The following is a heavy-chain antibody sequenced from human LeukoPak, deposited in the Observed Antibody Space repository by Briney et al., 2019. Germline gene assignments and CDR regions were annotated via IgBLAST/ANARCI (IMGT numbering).Heavy chain of an antibody. Sequence: ASVKVSCKASGDTFTSYGISWVRQAPGQGLEWMGWISAYNGNTNYAQKLQGRVTMTTDTSTSTAYMELRSLRSDDTAVYYCARDYVSVSYYYDSSGYYYEDYWGQGTLVTVSS. CDR3: ARDYVSVSYYYDSSGYYYEDY. V-gene: IGHV1-18*01. CDR1: GDTFTSYG. J-gene: IGHJ4*02. CDR2: ISAYNGNT. D-gene: IGHD3-22*01.